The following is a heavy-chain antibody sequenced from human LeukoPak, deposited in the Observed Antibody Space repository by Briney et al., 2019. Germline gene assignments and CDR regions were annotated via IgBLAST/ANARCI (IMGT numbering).Heavy chain of an antibody. CDR2: IHDSGST. V-gene: IGHV4-30-4*07. CDR1: GGSITSGGYS. Sequence: SETLSLTCAVSGGSITSGGYSWSWIRQTPGKGLEWIAYIHDSGSTYYSPSLKSRISISIDTSKNQFSLNLNSVTAADTAVYYCARVVATAGNNWFDPWGQGTLVTVSS. D-gene: IGHD6-13*01. J-gene: IGHJ5*02. CDR3: ARVVATAGNNWFDP.